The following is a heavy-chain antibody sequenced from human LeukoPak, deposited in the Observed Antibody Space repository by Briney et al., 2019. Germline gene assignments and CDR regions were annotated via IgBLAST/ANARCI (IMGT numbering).Heavy chain of an antibody. Sequence: GGSLRLSCAASGFTFSSYAMHWVRQAPGKGLEWVAVISYDGSNKYYADSVKGRFTISRDNSKNTLYLQMNSLRAEDTAVYYCAKDLGSRRSGSFDYWGQGTLVTVSS. CDR3: AKDLGSRRSGSFDY. CDR1: GFTFSSYA. V-gene: IGHV3-30-3*01. J-gene: IGHJ4*02. D-gene: IGHD1-26*01. CDR2: ISYDGSNK.